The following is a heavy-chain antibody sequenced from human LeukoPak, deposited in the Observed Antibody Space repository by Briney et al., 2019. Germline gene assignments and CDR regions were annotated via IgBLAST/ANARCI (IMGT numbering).Heavy chain of an antibody. CDR2: IYYAGNT. J-gene: IGHJ4*02. D-gene: IGHD1-26*01. Sequence: KPSETLSLTCTVSGGSISSYYWSWIRQPPGKGLEWIGYIYYAGNTNYNPSLKSRVTISVDTPKNQFSLNLSSVTAADTAIYYCARLGGATSPFGYWGQGTLVTVSS. V-gene: IGHV4-59*08. CDR1: GGSISSYY. CDR3: ARLGGATSPFGY.